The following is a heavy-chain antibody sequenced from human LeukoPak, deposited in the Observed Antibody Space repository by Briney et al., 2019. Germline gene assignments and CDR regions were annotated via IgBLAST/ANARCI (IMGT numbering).Heavy chain of an antibody. D-gene: IGHD3-16*02. CDR3: ARTPYDYVWGSYREYYFDY. CDR2: IYHSGST. V-gene: IGHV4-4*02. CDR1: GGSISSSNW. Sequence: PSETLSLTCAVSGGSISSSNWWSWVRQPPGKGLEWIGEIYHSGSTNYNPSLKSRVTISVDKSKNQFSLKLSSVTAADTAVYYCARTPYDYVWGSYREYYFDYWGQGTLVTVSS. J-gene: IGHJ4*02.